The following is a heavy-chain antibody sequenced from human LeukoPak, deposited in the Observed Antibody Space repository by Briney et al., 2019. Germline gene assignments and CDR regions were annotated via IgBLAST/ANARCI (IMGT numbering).Heavy chain of an antibody. CDR1: GDSVSRNGAA. D-gene: IGHD3-22*01. J-gene: IGHJ2*01. Sequence: SQTLSLTCAISGDSVSRNGAAWNWIRQSPSRGLKWLGRTYYRSKWYNDYVVSVKSRITIKPDTSKKQISLQLNSVTSEDTALYYCTRNYYDSSGGHWFFDLWGRGTLVTVSS. CDR3: TRNYYDSSGGHWFFDL. CDR2: TYYRSKWYN. V-gene: IGHV6-1*01.